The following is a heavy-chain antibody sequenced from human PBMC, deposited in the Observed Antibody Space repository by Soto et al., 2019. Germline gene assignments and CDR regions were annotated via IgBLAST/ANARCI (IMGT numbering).Heavy chain of an antibody. V-gene: IGHV6-1*01. CDR3: ARGEQYSGRIFDY. CDR2: TYYRSKWYY. D-gene: IGHD1-26*01. CDR1: GDSVSSNSAC. J-gene: IGHJ4*01. Sequence: SQTLSLTCAITGDSVSSNSACWSWVRQSPSRGLEWLGRTYYRSKWYYEYAVSVRGRITINPDTSKNQYSLQLNSVTPEDTAVYFCARGEQYSGRIFDYWGQGIMVTVSS.